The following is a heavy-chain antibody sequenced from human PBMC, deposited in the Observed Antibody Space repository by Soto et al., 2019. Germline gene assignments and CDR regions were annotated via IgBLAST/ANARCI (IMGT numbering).Heavy chain of an antibody. J-gene: IGHJ4*02. V-gene: IGHV3-48*02. CDR3: TSYHQSGAIG. CDR2: ITSGGDSI. Sequence: GGSLRLSCAISGFTFSSYSMNWVRQAPEMGLEWVSYITSGGDSIHYADSAKGRFTISRDNAKNSLYLQMNSLRDEDTAVYYCTSYHQSGAIGWGQGTLVTVSS. D-gene: IGHD1-1*01. CDR1: GFTFSSYS.